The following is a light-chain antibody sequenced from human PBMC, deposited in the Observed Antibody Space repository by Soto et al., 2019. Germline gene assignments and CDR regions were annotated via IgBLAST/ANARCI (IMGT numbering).Light chain of an antibody. J-gene: IGKJ2*01. V-gene: IGKV1-39*01. CDR2: AAS. Sequence: DIQMTQSPSSLSASVGDRVTVTCRASQSITYELNWFQQKPGKAPKLLIYAASSLQSGVPSRFSGSGSGTDFTLTISSLQPEDFATYYCQQSSNSPMYTFGQGTKLYVK. CDR3: QQSSNSPMYT. CDR1: QSITYE.